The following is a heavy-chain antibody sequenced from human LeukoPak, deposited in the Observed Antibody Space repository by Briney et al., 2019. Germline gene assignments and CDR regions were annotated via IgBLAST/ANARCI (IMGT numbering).Heavy chain of an antibody. CDR1: GLHMKSYY. CDR3: ARGGKATVVTM. D-gene: IGHD4-23*01. CDR2: IYSSGSN. Sequence: WDPVSLMCTVWGLHMKSYYWLWMRPPAGKGGEWIGGIYSSGSNNYNPSLKSRVFMSVDTYKNQFPLKVTSVTAADKAVYYWARGGKATVVTMWGEGILVAVS. V-gene: IGHV4-4*07. J-gene: IGHJ4*02.